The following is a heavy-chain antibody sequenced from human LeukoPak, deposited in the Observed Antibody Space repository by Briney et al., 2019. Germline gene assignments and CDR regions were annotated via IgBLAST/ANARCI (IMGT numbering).Heavy chain of an antibody. J-gene: IGHJ4*02. D-gene: IGHD1-26*01. V-gene: IGHV5-51*01. Sequence: LMFCCKASGYSFTSYWIWWVRQMPEEGVEWMGIIYPVDSDTGDSPSLQRQVTISADKSITTSYLQWSRRKASDTALYYCGSGGEILRVFWGEETRVTVPS. CDR3: GSGGEILRVF. CDR1: GYSFTSYW. CDR2: IYPVDSDT.